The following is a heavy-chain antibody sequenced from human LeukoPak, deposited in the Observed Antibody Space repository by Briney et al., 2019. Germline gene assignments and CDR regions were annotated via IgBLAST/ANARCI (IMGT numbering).Heavy chain of an antibody. Sequence: PGGSLRLSCAASGFTLSSYAMHWVRQAPGKGLEWVAVISYDGSNKYYADSVKGRFTISRDNSKNTLYLQMNSLRAEDTAVYYCARVVSSVWLYDFWSGLPDYWGQGTLVTVSS. CDR3: ARVVSSVWLYDFWSGLPDY. CDR2: ISYDGSNK. V-gene: IGHV3-30-3*01. J-gene: IGHJ4*02. CDR1: GFTLSSYA. D-gene: IGHD3-3*01.